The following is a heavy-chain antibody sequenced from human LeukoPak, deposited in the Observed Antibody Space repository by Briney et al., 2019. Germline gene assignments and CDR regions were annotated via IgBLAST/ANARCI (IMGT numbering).Heavy chain of an antibody. D-gene: IGHD5-24*01. J-gene: IGHJ4*02. V-gene: IGHV4-39*01. Sequence: SETLSLTCIVSDGSISSSSYYWGWIRQPPGKGLEWIGSIYYSGSTYYNPSLKGRVTISVDTSKNQFSLKLSSVTAADTTVYYCARLEMATSTYWGQGTLVTVSS. CDR2: IYYSGST. CDR3: ARLEMATSTY. CDR1: DGSISSSSYY.